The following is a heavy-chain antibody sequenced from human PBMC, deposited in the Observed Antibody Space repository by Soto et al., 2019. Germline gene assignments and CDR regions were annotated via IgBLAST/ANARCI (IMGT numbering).Heavy chain of an antibody. D-gene: IGHD3-10*01. CDR2: INAGNGNT. V-gene: IGHV1-3*01. CDR1: GYTFTSYA. J-gene: IGHJ3*02. Sequence: ASVKVSCKASGYTFTSYAMHWVRQAPGQRLEWMGWINAGNGNTKYSQKFQGRVTITRDTSASTAYMELSSLRSEDTAVYYCARFFCPLWFGELLGSAFDIWGQGTMVTVSS. CDR3: ARFFCPLWFGELLGSAFDI.